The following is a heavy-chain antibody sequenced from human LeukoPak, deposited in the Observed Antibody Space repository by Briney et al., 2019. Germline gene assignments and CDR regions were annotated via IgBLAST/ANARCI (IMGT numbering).Heavy chain of an antibody. V-gene: IGHV3-23*01. CDR2: ISGSGGST. D-gene: IGHD3-16*01. J-gene: IGHJ4*02. CDR1: GYTFSSYA. Sequence: GGSLRLSCAASGYTFSSYAMSWVRQAPGKGLEWVSAISGSGGSTYYADSVKGRFTISRDNSKNTLYLQMNSLRAEDTAVYYCAKGGRYDPQTYWGQGTLVTVSS. CDR3: AKGGRYDPQTY.